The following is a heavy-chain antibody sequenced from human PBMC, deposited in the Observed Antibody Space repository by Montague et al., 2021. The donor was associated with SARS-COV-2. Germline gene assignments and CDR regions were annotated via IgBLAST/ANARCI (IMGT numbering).Heavy chain of an antibody. CDR1: GGSFSNYY. V-gene: IGHV4-34*01. D-gene: IGHD2-2*01. CDR2: VYQSETT. Sequence: SETLSLTCTISGGSFSNYYWSWIRQPPGKGLEWIGEVYQSETTNYNPSVKSGVAISEDTSKNQFSLRLNSVTAADTAVYYCARGRRHVVVPGAGASGRASDFWGQGTMVTVSS. J-gene: IGHJ3*01. CDR3: ARGRRHVVVPGAGASGRASDF.